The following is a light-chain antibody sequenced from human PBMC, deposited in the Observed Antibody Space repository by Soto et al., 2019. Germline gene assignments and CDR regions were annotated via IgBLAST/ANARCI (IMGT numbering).Light chain of an antibody. V-gene: IGKV2-24*01. J-gene: IGKJ2*01. CDR1: KSLVPSDGISY. CDR3: MQATQPYT. Sequence: DFVMTQTPLSSPVTLGQPAPISSRSSKSLVPSDGISYLSWLHQSPGQPPRLLTYRISNRFSGVPDRFSGSGAGTDFTLKISRVEPEDVGVYYCMQATQPYTFGQGTKLEIK. CDR2: RIS.